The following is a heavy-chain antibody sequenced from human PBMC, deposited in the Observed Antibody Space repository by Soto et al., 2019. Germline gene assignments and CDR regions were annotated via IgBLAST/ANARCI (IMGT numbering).Heavy chain of an antibody. CDR3: AKLKEDYYYYYGMDV. CDR1: GFTFSSYG. J-gene: IGHJ6*02. V-gene: IGHV3-30*18. CDR2: ISYDGSNK. Sequence: GGSLRLSCAASGFTFSSYGMHWVRQAPGKGLEWVAVISYDGSNKYYADSVKGRFTISRDNSKNTLYLQMNSLRAEDTAVYYCAKLKEDYYYYYGMDVWGQGTTVTVSS.